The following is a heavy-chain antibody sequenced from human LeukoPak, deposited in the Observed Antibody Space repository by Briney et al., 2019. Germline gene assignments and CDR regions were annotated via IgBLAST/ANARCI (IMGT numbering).Heavy chain of an antibody. D-gene: IGHD4-11*01. CDR3: AREGGAVTTRGSKDFDY. CDR1: GGTFSSYA. V-gene: IGHV1-69*04. J-gene: IGHJ4*02. Sequence: SVKVSCKASGGTFSSYAISWVRQAPGQGLEWMGRIIPILGIANYAQKFQGRVTITADKSTSTAYMELRSLRSDDTAVYYCAREGGAVTTRGSKDFDYWGQGTLVTVSS. CDR2: IIPILGIA.